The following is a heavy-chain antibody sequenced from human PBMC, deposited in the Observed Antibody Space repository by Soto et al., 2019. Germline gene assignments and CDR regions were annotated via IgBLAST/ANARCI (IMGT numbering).Heavy chain of an antibody. D-gene: IGHD3-16*02. CDR1: GFALSTVGEG. J-gene: IGHJ5*02. CDR2: IYWDDEK. V-gene: IGHV2-5*02. CDR3: AHRGPWGSYRQGRFDP. Sequence: QITLKESGPTLVKPTQTLTLTCTVSGFALSTVGEGVGWIRQPPGKALEWLALIYWDDEKRYSPSLESRLTITKDTSKNQVVLKMTNMDPVDTATYYCAHRGPWGSYRQGRFDPWGQGILVNVSS.